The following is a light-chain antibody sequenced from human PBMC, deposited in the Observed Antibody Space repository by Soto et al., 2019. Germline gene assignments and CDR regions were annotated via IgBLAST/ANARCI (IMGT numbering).Light chain of an antibody. CDR1: QDISNY. Sequence: DIQMTQSPSSLSASVGDRVTITCQASQDISNYLHWYQQKSGKPPKLLIYDTSHLETGVPPRFRGAGYGTECALTISILQPEDVATYDCQQYDDLPSTFGGGTKVEV. V-gene: IGKV1-33*01. CDR2: DTS. J-gene: IGKJ4*01. CDR3: QQYDDLPST.